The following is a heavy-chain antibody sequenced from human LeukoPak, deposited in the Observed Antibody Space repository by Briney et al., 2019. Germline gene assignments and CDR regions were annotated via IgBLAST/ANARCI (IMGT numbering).Heavy chain of an antibody. CDR3: ARGEAPEDR. CDR1: GYTFTGYY. Sequence: ASVKVSCKASGYTFTGYYIHWVRQAPGQGLEWLGWINPHTGDAYHAQKFQGRVTMTSDASVNTAYLQLSRLKSDDTAIYYCARGEAPEDRWGQGSLVTVSS. CDR2: INPHTGDA. J-gene: IGHJ4*02. V-gene: IGHV1-2*02.